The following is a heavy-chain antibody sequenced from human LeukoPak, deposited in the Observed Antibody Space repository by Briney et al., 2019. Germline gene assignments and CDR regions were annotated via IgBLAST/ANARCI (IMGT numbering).Heavy chain of an antibody. J-gene: IGHJ3*02. CDR1: GYDFTFYW. D-gene: IGHD3-22*01. CDR2: IYPGDSDT. Sequence: GESLKISCKGSGYDFTFYWVAWVRQMLGKGLEWMGIIYPGDSDTRYSPSFQGQVTISADKSISTAYLQWNSLKASDTAMYYCARSYYDSSGYYSLGVLDIWGQGTVVTVSS. V-gene: IGHV5-51*01. CDR3: ARSYYDSSGYYSLGVLDI.